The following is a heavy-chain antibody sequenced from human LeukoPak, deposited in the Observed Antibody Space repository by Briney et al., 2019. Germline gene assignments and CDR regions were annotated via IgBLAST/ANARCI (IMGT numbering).Heavy chain of an antibody. CDR2: IRYDGSNK. J-gene: IGHJ4*02. V-gene: IGHV3-30*02. CDR1: GFTFSSYG. CDR3: ARDTYYYDSSGYYQIPDY. D-gene: IGHD3-22*01. Sequence: GGSLRLSCAASGFTFSSYGMHWVRQAPGKGLEWVAFIRYDGSNKYYADSVKGRFTISRDNAKNSLYLQMNSLRAEDTAVYYCARDTYYYDSSGYYQIPDYWGQGTLVTVSS.